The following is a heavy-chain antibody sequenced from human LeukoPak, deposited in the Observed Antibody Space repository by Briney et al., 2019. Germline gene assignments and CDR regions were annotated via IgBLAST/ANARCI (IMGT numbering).Heavy chain of an antibody. J-gene: IGHJ5*02. CDR3: AREFNWFDT. Sequence: SETLSLTCTVSGGSISSSSYYWGWIRQPPGKGLEWIGSIYYSGSTYYNPSLKSRVTISVDTSKNQFSLKLTSVTATDTAVYYCAREFNWFDTWGQGTLVTVSS. CDR1: GGSISSSSYY. V-gene: IGHV4-39*07. CDR2: IYYSGST.